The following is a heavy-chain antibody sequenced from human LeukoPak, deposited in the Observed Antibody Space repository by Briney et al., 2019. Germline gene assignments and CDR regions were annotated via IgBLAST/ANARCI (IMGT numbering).Heavy chain of an antibody. D-gene: IGHD6-19*01. CDR1: GYTFTGYY. CDR3: ARAVAGLFDY. Sequence: ASVKVSCKASGYTFTGYYMHWVRQAPGQGLEWMGWINPNSGGTNYAQKFQGWVTITRDTSISTAYMELSRLRSDDTAVYYCARAVAGLFDYWGQGTLVTVSS. V-gene: IGHV1-2*04. CDR2: INPNSGGT. J-gene: IGHJ4*02.